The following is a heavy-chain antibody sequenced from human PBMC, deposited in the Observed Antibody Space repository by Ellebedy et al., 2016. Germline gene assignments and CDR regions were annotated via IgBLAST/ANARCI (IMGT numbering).Heavy chain of an antibody. J-gene: IGHJ4*02. CDR2: ISGGGDTT. V-gene: IGHV3-23*01. Sequence: GESLKISXGASGFPFRDFFMSWVRQAPGGGLEWISTISGGGDTTVSADSVKGRFTISRDNFRNTLYLQMNSLRAEDTAVYYCYYGHYSGSWGQGTLVTVSS. CDR3: YYGHYSGS. D-gene: IGHD4-17*01. CDR1: GFPFRDFF.